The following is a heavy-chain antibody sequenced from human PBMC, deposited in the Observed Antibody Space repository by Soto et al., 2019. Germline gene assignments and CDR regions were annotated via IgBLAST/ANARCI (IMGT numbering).Heavy chain of an antibody. Sequence: SETLSLTCTVSGGSISSSSYYCGCIRQPPGKGLEWIGSIYYIGSTYYNPSLKSRVTISVDTSKNQFSLKLSSVTAEDTAVYYCARHSHDSSGYYSNFDYWGQGTLVTVSS. CDR3: ARHSHDSSGYYSNFDY. D-gene: IGHD3-22*01. CDR2: IYYIGST. CDR1: GGSISSSSYY. J-gene: IGHJ4*02. V-gene: IGHV4-39*01.